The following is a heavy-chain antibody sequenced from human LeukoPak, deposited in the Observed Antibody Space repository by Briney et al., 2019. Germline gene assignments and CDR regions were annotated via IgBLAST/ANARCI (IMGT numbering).Heavy chain of an antibody. D-gene: IGHD3-22*01. Sequence: GGSLRLSCAAPGFTFNNYAMSWVRQAPGKGLEWLSSVSGSGGSTFYADSVKGRFTISRDNSKNTVFLKMNSLRAEDTAVYYCAKSRSSLSSGYYFYYGMDVWGQGTTVTVSS. CDR2: VSGSGGST. V-gene: IGHV3-23*01. CDR3: AKSRSSLSSGYYFYYGMDV. CDR1: GFTFNNYA. J-gene: IGHJ6*02.